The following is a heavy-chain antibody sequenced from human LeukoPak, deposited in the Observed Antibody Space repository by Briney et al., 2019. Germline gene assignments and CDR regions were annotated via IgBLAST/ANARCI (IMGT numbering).Heavy chain of an antibody. CDR3: AKDRGYSYGYRGPLLGY. D-gene: IGHD5-18*01. CDR1: GFTFSNYG. J-gene: IGHJ4*02. CDR2: ISGSGGST. V-gene: IGHV3-23*01. Sequence: PGGSLRLSCAASGFTFSNYGMSWVRQAPGKGLEWVSGISGSGGSTYYADSVKGRSTISRDNSKNTLYLQMNSLRAEDTAVYYCAKDRGYSYGYRGPLLGYWGQGNLVTVSS.